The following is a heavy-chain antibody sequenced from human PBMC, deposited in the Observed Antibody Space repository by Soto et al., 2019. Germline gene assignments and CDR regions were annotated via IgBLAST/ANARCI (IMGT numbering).Heavy chain of an antibody. CDR3: ARQTGGEGSSGYYYLNWFDP. Sequence: QVQLVQSGAEVQKPGSSVKVSCKASGGTFSSYAISWVRQAPGQGLEWMGGIIPIFGTANYAQKFQGRVTITADESTSTAYMELSSLRSEDTAVYYCARQTGGEGSSGYYYLNWFDPWGQGTLVTVSS. D-gene: IGHD3-22*01. CDR1: GGTFSSYA. V-gene: IGHV1-69*01. CDR2: IIPIFGTA. J-gene: IGHJ5*02.